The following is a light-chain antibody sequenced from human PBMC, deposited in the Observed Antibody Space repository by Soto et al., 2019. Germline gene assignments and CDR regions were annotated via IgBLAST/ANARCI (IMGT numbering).Light chain of an antibody. CDR3: QQSYSTTWT. CDR1: RDVGSD. J-gene: IGKJ1*01. CDR2: AAS. V-gene: IGKV1-39*01. Sequence: QMTQSPSSLSASVGEKIIITCRASRDVGSDVSWYQQKPGQAPKLLIYAASSLQSGVPSRFSGSGSETDFTLTISSLQPEDFATYSCQQSYSTTWTFGQGTK.